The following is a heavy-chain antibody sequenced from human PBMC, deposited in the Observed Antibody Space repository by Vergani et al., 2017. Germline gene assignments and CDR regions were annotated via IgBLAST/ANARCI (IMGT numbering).Heavy chain of an antibody. J-gene: IGHJ6*02. D-gene: IGHD3-3*01. Sequence: QVQLVQSGAEVKKPGASVKVSCKASGGTFSSYAISWVRQTPGQGLEWMGGIIPIFGTANYAQKFQGRVTSTADKSTSTAYMELSSLRSEDTAVYYCARAGITIFGVVPYYGMDVWGQGTTVTVSS. CDR3: ARAGITIFGVVPYYGMDV. CDR2: IIPIFGTA. CDR1: GGTFSSYA. V-gene: IGHV1-69*13.